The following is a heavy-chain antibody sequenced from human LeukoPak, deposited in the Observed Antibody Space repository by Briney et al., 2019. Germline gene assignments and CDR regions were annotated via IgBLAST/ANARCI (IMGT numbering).Heavy chain of an antibody. CDR3: ARHLTYYYDSSGYPHFDY. D-gene: IGHD3-22*01. CDR1: GYTFTGYY. V-gene: IGHV1-2*02. CDR2: IYPNSGGT. J-gene: IGHJ4*02. Sequence: ASVKVSCKASGYTFTGYYMHWVRQAPGEGLEWTGWIYPNSGGTNYAQKSQGRVTMTRDTSISTAYMELSRLRSDDTAVYYCARHLTYYYDSSGYPHFDYWGQGTLVTVSS.